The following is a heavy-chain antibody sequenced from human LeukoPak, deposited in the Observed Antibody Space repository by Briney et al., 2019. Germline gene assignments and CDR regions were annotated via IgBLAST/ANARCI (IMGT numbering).Heavy chain of an antibody. D-gene: IGHD6-13*01. J-gene: IGHJ4*02. CDR3: AREPSKQHLDI. V-gene: IGHV3-7*01. Sequence: PGGSLRLSCAASGFTFSSSWMSWVRQAPGKGLEWVANIDEDGNEKYYVGSVRGRFTISRDNAKNSLYLQMNSLRAEDTAVYYCAREPSKQHLDIWGQGTLVTVSS. CDR1: GFTFSSSW. CDR2: IDEDGNEK.